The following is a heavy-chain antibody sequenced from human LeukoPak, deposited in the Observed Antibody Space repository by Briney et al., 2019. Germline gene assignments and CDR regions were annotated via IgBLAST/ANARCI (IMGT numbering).Heavy chain of an antibody. CDR1: GFTFSNAW. Sequence: PGGSLRLSCAACGFTFSNAWMSWVRQAPGKGLEWVGRIKSKTDGGTTDYAAPVKGRFTISRDDSKNTLYLQMNSLKTEDTAVYYCTTDLWELLYYYGMDVWGQGTTVTVSS. J-gene: IGHJ6*02. V-gene: IGHV3-15*01. D-gene: IGHD1-26*01. CDR2: IKSKTDGGTT. CDR3: TTDLWELLYYYGMDV.